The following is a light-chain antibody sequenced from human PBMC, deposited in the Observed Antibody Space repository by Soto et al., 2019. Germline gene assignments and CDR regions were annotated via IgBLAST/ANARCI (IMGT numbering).Light chain of an antibody. V-gene: IGKV3-20*01. CDR2: GAS. J-gene: IGKJ4*01. CDR1: QSVSSSY. CDR3: QQYDNLPPGT. Sequence: EIVLTQSPGTLSLSPGERATLSCRASQSVSSSYLAWYQQKPGQAPRLLIYGASSRATGIPDRFSGSGSGTDFTLTISRLEPEDFATYYCQQYDNLPPGTFGGGTKVEIK.